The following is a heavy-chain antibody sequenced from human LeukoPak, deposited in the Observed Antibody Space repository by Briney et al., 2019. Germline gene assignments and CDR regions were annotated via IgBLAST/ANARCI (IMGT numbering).Heavy chain of an antibody. J-gene: IGHJ4*02. CDR1: GYTFTTYG. D-gene: IGHD2-21*02. CDR2: ISGYNGKK. CDR3: ARYSAYCGGDCYVDY. V-gene: IGHV1-18*01. Sequence: GASVKLSCKASGYTFTTYGINWVRQAPGQGLEWVGWISGYNGKKNYAQKLQGRLTMTTDTSTNTAYMELTSLRSDDTAVYYCARYSAYCGGDCYVDYWGQGTLVTVSS.